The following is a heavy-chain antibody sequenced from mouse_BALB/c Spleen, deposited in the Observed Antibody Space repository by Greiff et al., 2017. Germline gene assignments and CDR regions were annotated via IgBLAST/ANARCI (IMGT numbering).Heavy chain of an antibody. CDR2: ILPGSGST. J-gene: IGHJ3*01. D-gene: IGHD2-2*01. Sequence: VQLQQSGAELMKPGASVKISCKATGYTFSSYWIEWVKQRPGHGLEWIGEILPGSGSTNYNEKFKGKATFTADTSSNTAYMQLSSLTSEDSAVYYCARRKIYYGYDGGFAYWGQGTLVTVSA. CDR3: ARRKIYYGYDGGFAY. V-gene: IGHV1-9*01. CDR1: GYTFSSYW.